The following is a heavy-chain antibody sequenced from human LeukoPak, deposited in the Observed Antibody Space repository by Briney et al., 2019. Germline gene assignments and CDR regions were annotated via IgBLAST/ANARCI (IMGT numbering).Heavy chain of an antibody. CDR3: AREGKAAAGTGGWFDP. J-gene: IGHJ5*02. D-gene: IGHD6-13*01. CDR2: ISGSGGNT. Sequence: PGGSLRLSCAASGFTFSSYAMSWVRQAPGKGLEWVSAISGSGGNTYYADSVKGRFTISRDNSKNTLYLQMNSLRAEDTAVYYCAREGKAAAGTGGWFDPWGQGTLVTVSS. V-gene: IGHV3-23*01. CDR1: GFTFSSYA.